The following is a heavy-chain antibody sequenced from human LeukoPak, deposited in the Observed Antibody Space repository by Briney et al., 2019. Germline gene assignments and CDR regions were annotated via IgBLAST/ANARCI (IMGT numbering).Heavy chain of an antibody. CDR2: IYYSGST. D-gene: IGHD3-10*01. CDR1: GGSISSYY. J-gene: IGHJ3*02. CDR3: ARERPGVKDAFDI. Sequence: SETLSLTCTVSGGSISSYYWSWIRQPPGKGLEWIGYIYYSGSTNYNPSLTSRVTISVDTSKNQFSLKLSSVTAADTAVYYCARERPGVKDAFDIWGQGTMVTVSS. V-gene: IGHV4-59*01.